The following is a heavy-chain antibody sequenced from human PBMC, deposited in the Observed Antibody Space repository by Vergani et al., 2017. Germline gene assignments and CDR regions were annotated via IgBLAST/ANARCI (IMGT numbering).Heavy chain of an antibody. CDR3: AGLVDTAMSFDY. D-gene: IGHD5-18*01. J-gene: IGHJ4*02. Sequence: QVQLQESGPGLVKPSETLSLTCTVSGGSISSYYWSWIRQPPGKGLEWIGYIYYSGSTNYNPSLKSRVTISVDTSKNQFSLKLSSVTAADTAVYYCAGLVDTAMSFDYWGQGTLVTVSS. V-gene: IGHV4-59*01. CDR1: GGSISSYY. CDR2: IYYSGST.